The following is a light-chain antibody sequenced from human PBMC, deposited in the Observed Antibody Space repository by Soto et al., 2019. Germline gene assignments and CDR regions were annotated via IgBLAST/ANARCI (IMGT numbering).Light chain of an antibody. J-gene: IGKJ5*01. V-gene: IGKV3-15*01. CDR1: QSVSSS. Sequence: EIVLTPSRATRSVSPVETVIISRSAIQSVSSSLAWYQQQPGQAPRLVIYGASTRATGIPARFSGSGSGTEFTLTISSLQSEDFAVYYCQQYNYWPPKITFGQGTRLEIK. CDR3: QQYNYWPPKIT. CDR2: GAS.